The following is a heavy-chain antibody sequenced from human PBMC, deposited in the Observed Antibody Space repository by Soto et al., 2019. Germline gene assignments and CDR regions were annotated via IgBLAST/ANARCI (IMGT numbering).Heavy chain of an antibody. Sequence: ASVKVSCKASGYTFTSYGISWVRQAPGQGLEWMGWISAYNGNTNYAQKLQGRVTMTTDTSTSTAYMELRSLRSDDTAVYYCARTGYNWNDVVGWFDPWGQGTLVTVS. CDR1: GYTFTSYG. V-gene: IGHV1-18*01. D-gene: IGHD1-1*01. J-gene: IGHJ5*02. CDR2: ISAYNGNT. CDR3: ARTGYNWNDVVGWFDP.